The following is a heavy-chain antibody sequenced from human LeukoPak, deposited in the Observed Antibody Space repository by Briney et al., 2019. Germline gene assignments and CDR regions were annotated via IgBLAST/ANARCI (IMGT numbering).Heavy chain of an antibody. CDR2: INPNSGGT. CDR3: ARELSCSGGSCYSYFDY. J-gene: IGHJ4*02. CDR1: GYTFTGYY. D-gene: IGHD2-15*01. V-gene: IGHV1-2*02. Sequence: GASVKVSCKASGYTFTGYYMHWVRQAPGQGLEWMGWINPNSGGTNYAQKSQGRVTMTRDTSISTAYMELSRLRSDDTAVYYCARELSCSGGSCYSYFDYWGQGTLVTVSS.